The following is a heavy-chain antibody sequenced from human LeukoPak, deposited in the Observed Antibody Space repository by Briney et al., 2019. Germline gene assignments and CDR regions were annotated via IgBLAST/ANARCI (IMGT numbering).Heavy chain of an antibody. J-gene: IGHJ6*02. Sequence: GGSLRLSCAASGFTVSSTYMSWVRQAPGKGLEWVSVIYSGGSTYYADSVTGRFAISRDNSKNTLYLQMNSLRAEDTAVYYCAGEYYDSGGYLYGMDVWGQGATVTVSS. CDR1: GFTVSSTY. D-gene: IGHD3-10*01. V-gene: IGHV3-53*01. CDR2: IYSGGST. CDR3: AGEYYDSGGYLYGMDV.